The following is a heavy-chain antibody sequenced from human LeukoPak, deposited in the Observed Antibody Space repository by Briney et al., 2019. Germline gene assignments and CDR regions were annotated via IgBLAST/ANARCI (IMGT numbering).Heavy chain of an antibody. CDR2: IWSDGSKT. J-gene: IGHJ3*02. CDR3: ARDDEAQRNGLDI. Sequence: PGGSLRLSCAASGFTFSSYWMHWVRQAPDKGLEWVALIWSDGSKTSYADSVEGRFTISRDNSKNTLYLQMTCLSAEDMAVYYCARDDEAQRNGLDIWGQGTMVTVSS. V-gene: IGHV3-33*08. CDR1: GFTFSSYW.